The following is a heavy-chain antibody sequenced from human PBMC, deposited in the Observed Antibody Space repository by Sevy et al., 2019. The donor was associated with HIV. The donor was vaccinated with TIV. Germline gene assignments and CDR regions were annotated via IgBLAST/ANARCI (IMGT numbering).Heavy chain of an antibody. CDR3: ARHQAVAATYYYYYGMDV. J-gene: IGHJ6*02. D-gene: IGHD6-19*01. V-gene: IGHV4-39*01. Sequence: SETLSLTCTVSGGSISSSSYYWGWIRQPPGKGLEWIGSIYYSGSTYYNPSLKSRVTISVDTSKNQFSLKLSSVTAADTAVYYCARHQAVAATYYYYYGMDVWGQETTVTVSS. CDR1: GGSISSSSYY. CDR2: IYYSGST.